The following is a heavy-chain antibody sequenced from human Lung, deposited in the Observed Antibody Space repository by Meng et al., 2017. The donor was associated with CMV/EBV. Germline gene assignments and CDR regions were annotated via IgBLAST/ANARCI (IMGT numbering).Heavy chain of an antibody. CDR1: EFTFSSYA. CDR3: AKDRRFSCSTSCYMG. J-gene: IGHJ4*02. D-gene: IGHD2-2*02. Sequence: GESLKISCAASEFTFSSYAMSWVRQAPGKGLEWVSAISGSGGSTYYADSVKGRFTISRDNSKNTLYLQMNSLRAEDTAVYYCAKDRRFSCSTSCYMGWGKGKXVNGSS. V-gene: IGHV3-23*01. CDR2: ISGSGGST.